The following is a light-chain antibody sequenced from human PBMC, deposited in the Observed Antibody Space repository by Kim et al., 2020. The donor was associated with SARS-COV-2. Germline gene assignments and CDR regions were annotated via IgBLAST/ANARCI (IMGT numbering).Light chain of an antibody. CDR3: QQYNDWRLIT. V-gene: IGKV3-15*01. CDR1: QSVSSN. Sequence: PGERVTLSCRASQSVSSNLAWYQQKPGQAPRLLISGAINRATGVPARIRGGGSGTEFTLTISGLQSEDSAVYYCQQYNDWRLITFGQGTRLEIK. CDR2: GAI. J-gene: IGKJ5*01.